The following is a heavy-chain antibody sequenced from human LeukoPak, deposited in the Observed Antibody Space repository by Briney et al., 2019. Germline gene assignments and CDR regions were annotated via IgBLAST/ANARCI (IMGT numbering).Heavy chain of an antibody. V-gene: IGHV4-59*01. CDR3: ARGVTSPLDAFDI. Sequence: SETLSLTCTVSGGSTSNYYWIWIRHRPGKGLERIGSLYNCGRTNNNPSLKSRLTISVDMSKNQVSLKLSSVTAADTAVYYCARGVTSPLDAFDIWGQGTTVTVSS. CDR1: GGSTSNYY. D-gene: IGHD1-26*01. CDR2: LYNCGRT. J-gene: IGHJ3*02.